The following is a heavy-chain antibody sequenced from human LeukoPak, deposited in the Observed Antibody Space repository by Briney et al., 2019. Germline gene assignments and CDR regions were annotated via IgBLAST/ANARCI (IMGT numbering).Heavy chain of an antibody. CDR1: GFTFSSYA. D-gene: IGHD3-10*01. CDR2: ISGSGGST. CDR3: ARDHYGSGSYYYYGMDV. V-gene: IGHV3-23*01. Sequence: GGSLRLSCAASGFTFSSYAMSWVRQAPGKGLEWVSAISGSGGSTYYADSVKGRFTISRDNAKNSLYLQMNSLRAEDTAVYYCARDHYGSGSYYYYGMDVWGKGTTVTVSS. J-gene: IGHJ6*04.